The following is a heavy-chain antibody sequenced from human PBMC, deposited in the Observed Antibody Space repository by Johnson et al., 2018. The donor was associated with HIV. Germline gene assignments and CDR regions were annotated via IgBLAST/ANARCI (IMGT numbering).Heavy chain of an antibody. CDR1: GFTFSSYP. Sequence: QVQLVESGGGVVQPGRSLRLSCAASGFTFSSYPMHWVRQAPGKGLEWVAVISQDGSNEYHADSVKGRFTISRDNSKNTLYLQMNSLRVEDTAVYYCAKGGGCGGDCYSGYDAFDIWGRGTMVTVSS. J-gene: IGHJ3*02. V-gene: IGHV3-30*04. CDR3: AKGGGCGGDCYSGYDAFDI. CDR2: ISQDGSNE. D-gene: IGHD2-21*01.